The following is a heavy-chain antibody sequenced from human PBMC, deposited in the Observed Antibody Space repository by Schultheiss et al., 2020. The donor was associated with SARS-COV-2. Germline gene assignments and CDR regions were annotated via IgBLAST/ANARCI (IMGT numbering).Heavy chain of an antibody. CDR2: INHSGST. J-gene: IGHJ6*02. D-gene: IGHD6-19*01. CDR1: GGSINNYY. V-gene: IGHV4-34*01. CDR3: ARGPIAVAGTGPPG. Sequence: SETLSLTCTVSGGSINNYYWSWIRQPPGKGLEWIGEINHSGSTNYNPSLKSRVTISVDTSKNQFSLKLSSVTAADTAVYYCARGPIAVAGTGPPGWGQGTTVTVSS.